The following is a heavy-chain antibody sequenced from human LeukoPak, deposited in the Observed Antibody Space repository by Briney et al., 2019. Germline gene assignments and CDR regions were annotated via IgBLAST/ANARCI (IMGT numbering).Heavy chain of an antibody. D-gene: IGHD6-13*01. J-gene: IGHJ5*02. CDR2: FDPEDGET. CDR3: AIERPGIAAAGTLNWFDP. Sequence: ASVNVSCKVSGYTLTELSMHWVRQAPGKGREWMGAFDPEDGETIYAQKFQGRVTMTEDTSTDTAYMELSSLRSEDTAVYYCAIERPGIAAAGTLNWFDPWGQGTLVTVSS. V-gene: IGHV1-24*01. CDR1: GYTLTELS.